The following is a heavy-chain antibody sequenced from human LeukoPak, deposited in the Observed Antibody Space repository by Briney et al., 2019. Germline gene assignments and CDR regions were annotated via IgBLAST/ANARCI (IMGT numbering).Heavy chain of an antibody. V-gene: IGHV1-2*02. Sequence: GASVKVSCKASGYTFTGYYMHWVRQAPGQGLEWMGWINPNSGGTNYAQKFQGRVTMTRDTSISTAYMELSRLRSDDTAVYYCARDLYGDPLNLFDPWGQGTLVTVSS. CDR1: GYTFTGYY. J-gene: IGHJ5*02. CDR3: ARDLYGDPLNLFDP. D-gene: IGHD2-8*01. CDR2: INPNSGGT.